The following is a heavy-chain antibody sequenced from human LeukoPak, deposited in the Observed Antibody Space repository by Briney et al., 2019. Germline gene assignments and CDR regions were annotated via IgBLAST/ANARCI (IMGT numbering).Heavy chain of an antibody. V-gene: IGHV3-9*01. CDR2: ISWNSGSI. Sequence: PGRSLRLSCAASGFTFDDYAMHWVRRAPGKGLEWVSGISWNSGSIGYADSVKGRFTISRDNAKNSLYLQMNSLRAEDTALYYCAKDKASYYYYYMDVWGKGTTVTVSS. J-gene: IGHJ6*03. CDR1: GFTFDDYA. CDR3: AKDKASYYYYYMDV.